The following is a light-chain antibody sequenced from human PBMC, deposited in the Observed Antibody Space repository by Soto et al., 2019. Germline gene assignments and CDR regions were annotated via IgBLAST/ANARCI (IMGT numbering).Light chain of an antibody. CDR1: QSVSNN. CDR2: DAS. Sequence: ILMTQSPATLSVSPGERATLSCRASQSVSNNLAWYQQKPVQAPRLLIYDASTRATGIPARFSGSGSGTEFTLTISGLQSEAFAVYYCQQYNNWPPWTFGQGTKVESK. J-gene: IGKJ1*01. V-gene: IGKV3-15*01. CDR3: QQYNNWPPWT.